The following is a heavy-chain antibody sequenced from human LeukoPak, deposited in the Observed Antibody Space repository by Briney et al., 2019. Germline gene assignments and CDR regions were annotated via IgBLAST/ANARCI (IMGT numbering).Heavy chain of an antibody. Sequence: PGGSLRLSCVASGFTFSTHWMAWVRQAPGKGLGWVAKIKEDGSETSYVDSVKGRLTIPRDNAKNSLHLQMNSLRAEDTGLYYCARMQMDTGYRPFDIWGQGTMFTVSS. CDR3: ARMQMDTGYRPFDI. V-gene: IGHV3-7*01. D-gene: IGHD5-24*01. CDR2: IKEDGSET. J-gene: IGHJ3*02. CDR1: GFTFSTHW.